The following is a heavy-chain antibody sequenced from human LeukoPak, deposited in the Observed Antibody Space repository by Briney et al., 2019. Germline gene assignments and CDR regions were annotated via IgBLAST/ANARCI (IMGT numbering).Heavy chain of an antibody. J-gene: IGHJ4*02. Sequence: SETLSLTCAVYGGSFSGYYWSWIRQPPGKGLEWIGEINHSGSTNYIPSLKSRVTISVDTSKNQFSLKLSSVTAADTAVYYCARARLLWFGELSYYFDYWGQGTLVTVSS. D-gene: IGHD3-10*01. CDR3: ARARLLWFGELSYYFDY. V-gene: IGHV4-34*01. CDR2: INHSGST. CDR1: GGSFSGYY.